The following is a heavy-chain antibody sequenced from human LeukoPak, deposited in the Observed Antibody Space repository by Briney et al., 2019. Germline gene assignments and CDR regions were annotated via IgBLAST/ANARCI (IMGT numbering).Heavy chain of an antibody. J-gene: IGHJ2*01. V-gene: IGHV4-59*01. CDR2: VHYSEST. D-gene: IGHD3-22*01. CDR3: ARALLRYDSSSRSLHWYFDI. CDR1: GGSISSYH. Sequence: PSETLSLTCTVSGGSISSYHWSWIRQPPGKGLECIGYVHYSESTNYNPSLNSRLTISVDTSKNQFSLALTYVTAADTAVYYCARALLRYDSSSRSLHWYFDIWGRGTLVTVSS.